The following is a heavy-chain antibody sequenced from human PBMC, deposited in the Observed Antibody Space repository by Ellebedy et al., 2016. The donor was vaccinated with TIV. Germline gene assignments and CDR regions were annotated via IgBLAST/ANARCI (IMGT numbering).Heavy chain of an antibody. D-gene: IGHD3-22*01. J-gene: IGHJ5*02. CDR2: VREDGTQK. Sequence: RGSLRLSCAASGFIFSTYWMSWVRQAPGKRLEWVANVREDGTQKAYADSVKGRFTISRDNAKNSLYLQMNNLRTEDSGVYYCARGQDSSGYFPFDLWGQGILVTVSS. CDR3: ARGQDSSGYFPFDL. CDR1: GFIFSTYW. V-gene: IGHV3-7*02.